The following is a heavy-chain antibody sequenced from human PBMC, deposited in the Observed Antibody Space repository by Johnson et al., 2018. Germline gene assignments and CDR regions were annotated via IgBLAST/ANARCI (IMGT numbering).Heavy chain of an antibody. D-gene: IGHD6-19*01. Sequence: VQLVQSGGGLVQPGGSLRLSCAASGFTFSSYWMSWVRQAPGKGLEWVANIKQDGSEKYYVDSVKGRFTISRDNAKNSMYLQMSSLRAEDTAGYYCARHKQWLEYYYHDMDVWGKGTTVTVSS. V-gene: IGHV3-7*01. CDR2: IKQDGSEK. CDR1: GFTFSSYW. CDR3: ARHKQWLEYYYHDMDV. J-gene: IGHJ6*03.